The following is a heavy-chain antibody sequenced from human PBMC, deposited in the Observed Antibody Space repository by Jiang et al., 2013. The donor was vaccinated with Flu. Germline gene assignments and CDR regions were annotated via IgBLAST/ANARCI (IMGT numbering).Heavy chain of an antibody. J-gene: IGHJ3*02. D-gene: IGHD4-17*01. V-gene: IGHV5-51*01. CDR1: GYSFASYW. CDR2: IYPGDSDT. CDR3: ARHVMPTTVTIGDAFDI. Sequence: GAEVKKPGESLKISCKGSGYSFASYWIGWVRQMPGKGLEWMGIIYPGDSDTRYSPSFQGQVTISADKSISTAYLQWSSLKASDTAMYYCARHVMPTTVTIGDAFDIWGQGTMVTVSS.